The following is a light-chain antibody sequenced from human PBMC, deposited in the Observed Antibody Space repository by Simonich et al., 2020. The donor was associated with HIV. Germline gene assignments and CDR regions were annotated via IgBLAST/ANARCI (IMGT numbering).Light chain of an antibody. CDR1: QSVLYSSNNKNY. J-gene: IGKJ1*01. CDR2: WAS. Sequence: DIVMTQSPDSLAVSLGARATINCKSSQSVLYSSNNKNYLAWYQQKPGQPPKLLINWASTRESGVPERFSGSGSGTDFSLTISSLQAEDVAVYYCQQYYSTLWTFGQGTKVEIK. V-gene: IGKV4-1*01. CDR3: QQYYSTLWT.